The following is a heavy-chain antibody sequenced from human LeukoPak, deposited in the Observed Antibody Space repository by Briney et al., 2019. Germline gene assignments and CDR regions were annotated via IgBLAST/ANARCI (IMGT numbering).Heavy chain of an antibody. CDR2: ISWNSGSI. CDR1: GFTFDDYA. J-gene: IGHJ4*02. V-gene: IGHV3-9*01. D-gene: IGHD4-17*01. CDR3: AKGSIYGDYLFDY. Sequence: GRSLRLSCAASGFTFDDYAMHWVRQAPGKGLEWVSGISWNSGSIGYADSMKGRFTISRDNAKSSLYLQMNSLRAEDTALYYCAKGSIYGDYLFDYWGQGTLVTVSS.